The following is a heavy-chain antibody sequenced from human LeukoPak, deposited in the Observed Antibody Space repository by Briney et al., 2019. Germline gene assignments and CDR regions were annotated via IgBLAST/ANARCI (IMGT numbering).Heavy chain of an antibody. Sequence: ASVKVSCKASGYTFTGYYMHWVRQAPGQGLEWMGWINPNSGGTNYAQKFQGRVTMTRDTSISTAYMELSRLRSDDTAVYYCARGSGGSGSFVWFDPWGQGTLVTVSS. CDR1: GYTFTGYY. CDR3: ARGSGGSGSFVWFDP. J-gene: IGHJ5*02. D-gene: IGHD3-10*01. V-gene: IGHV1-2*02. CDR2: INPNSGGT.